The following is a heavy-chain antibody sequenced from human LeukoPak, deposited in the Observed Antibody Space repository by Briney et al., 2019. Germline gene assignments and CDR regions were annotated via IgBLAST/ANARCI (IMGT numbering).Heavy chain of an antibody. CDR1: GYTFTGYY. J-gene: IGHJ3*02. CDR3: ASHDYDFWSDPGAFDI. CDR2: INPNSGGT. Sequence: ASVKVSCKASGYTFTGYYMYWVRQAPGQGLEWMGWINPNSGGTNYAQKFQGRVTMTRDTSISTAYMELSRLRSDDTAVYYCASHDYDFWSDPGAFDIWGQGTMVTVSS. D-gene: IGHD3-3*01. V-gene: IGHV1-2*02.